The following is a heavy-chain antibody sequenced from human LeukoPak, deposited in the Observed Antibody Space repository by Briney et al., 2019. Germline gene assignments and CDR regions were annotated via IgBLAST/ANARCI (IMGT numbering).Heavy chain of an antibody. D-gene: IGHD3-10*01. Sequence: GASVKVSCKASGYTFTAYYMHWVRQAPGQGLEWMGCISAYNGNTNFAQKLQGRVTMTTDTSTSTAYMELRRLRSDDTAVYYCAREEVRGDLDYWGQGTLVSVSS. CDR1: GYTFTAYY. V-gene: IGHV1-18*04. J-gene: IGHJ4*02. CDR2: ISAYNGNT. CDR3: AREEVRGDLDY.